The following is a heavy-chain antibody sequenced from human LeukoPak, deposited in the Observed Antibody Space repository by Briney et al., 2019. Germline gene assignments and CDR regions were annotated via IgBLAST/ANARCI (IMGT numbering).Heavy chain of an antibody. CDR2: IYHSGST. CDR1: GGSISSGGYS. CDR3: ARRAQYYYALDV. J-gene: IGHJ6*02. Sequence: PSETLSLTCAVSGGSISSGGYSWSWIRQPPGKGLEWIGYIYHSGSTYYNPSLKSRVTISVDRSKNQFSLKLSSVTAADTAVYYCARRAQYYYALDVWGQGTTVTVSS. V-gene: IGHV4-30-2*01.